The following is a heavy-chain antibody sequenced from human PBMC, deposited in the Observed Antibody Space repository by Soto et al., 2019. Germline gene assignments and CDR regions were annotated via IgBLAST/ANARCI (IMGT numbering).Heavy chain of an antibody. J-gene: IGHJ4*01. CDR3: AREGDPLRGCPIDY. Sequence: SCKSSGYLFTHYGITCVRQAPGQGLEWRGWISPYSGGTNYAQKFQGWVTMTRDTPISTAYMELSRLRSDDTAVYYCAREGDPLRGCPIDYWGQGTLVTVSS. CDR1: GYLFTHYG. D-gene: IGHD4-17*01. CDR2: ISPYSGGT. V-gene: IGHV1-2*04.